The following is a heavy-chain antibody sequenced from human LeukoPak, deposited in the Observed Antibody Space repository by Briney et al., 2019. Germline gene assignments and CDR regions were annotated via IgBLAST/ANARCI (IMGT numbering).Heavy chain of an antibody. D-gene: IGHD3-10*01. CDR2: FYSGGST. V-gene: IGHV3-53*01. Sequence: GGSLRLSCAASGFTVSSNYMSWVRQAPGKGLEWVSVFYSGGSTYYADSVKGRFTISRDNSKNTLYLQMNSLRAEDTAVYYCARERAYYGSGTSYGMDVWGKGTTVTVSS. J-gene: IGHJ6*04. CDR3: ARERAYYGSGTSYGMDV. CDR1: GFTVSSNY.